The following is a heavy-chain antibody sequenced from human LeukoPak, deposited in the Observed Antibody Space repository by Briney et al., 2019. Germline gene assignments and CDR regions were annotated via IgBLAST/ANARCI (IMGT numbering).Heavy chain of an antibody. D-gene: IGHD3-10*01. CDR2: INQSGST. CDR3: ARVPYYYGSGSYQSFDY. CDR1: GGSFSGYY. J-gene: IGHJ4*02. V-gene: IGHV4-34*01. Sequence: SETLSLTCAVYGGSFSGYYWSWIRQPPGKGLEWIGEINQSGSTNYNPALKSRVTISVDTSKNQFSLKLSSVTATDAAVYYCARVPYYYGSGSYQSFDYWGQGTLVTVSS.